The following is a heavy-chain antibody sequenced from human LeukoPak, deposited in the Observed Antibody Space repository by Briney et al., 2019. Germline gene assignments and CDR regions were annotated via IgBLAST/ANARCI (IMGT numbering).Heavy chain of an antibody. D-gene: IGHD3-16*01. CDR3: ASPMTIGWATGYYFDY. V-gene: IGHV3-7*03. Sequence: GGSLRLSCAASGFTFSSYWMSWVRQAPGKGLEWVANIKQDGSEKYCVDSVKGRFTISRDNAKNSLYLQMNSLRAEDTAVYYCASPMTIGWATGYYFDYWGQGTLVTVSS. J-gene: IGHJ4*02. CDR1: GFTFSSYW. CDR2: IKQDGSEK.